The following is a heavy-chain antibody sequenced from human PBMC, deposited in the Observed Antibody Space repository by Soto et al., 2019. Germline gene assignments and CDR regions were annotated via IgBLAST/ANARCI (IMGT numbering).Heavy chain of an antibody. CDR1: GFTFSNHW. V-gene: IGHV3-7*03. CDR3: ARGHYGMDV. Sequence: GGSLRLSCVASGFTFSNHWMSWVRQAPGKGLEWVANIKEDGSEKYYIDSVKGRFTISRDNAENSVYLQMNSLRAEDTAVYYCARGHYGMDVWGQGSTVTVSS. J-gene: IGHJ6*02. CDR2: IKEDGSEK.